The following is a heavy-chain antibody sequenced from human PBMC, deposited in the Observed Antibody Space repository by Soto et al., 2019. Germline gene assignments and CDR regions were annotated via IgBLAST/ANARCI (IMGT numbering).Heavy chain of an antibody. CDR1: GYTLTTYT. D-gene: IGHD6-25*01. CDR3: ARGIATGQLDP. V-gene: IGHV1-3*01. Sequence: QVQLVQSGAEVKKPGASVMLSCEASGYTLTTYTMNWVRQAPGQRLEWMGWINPVNGNTKSSQKFQDRVIITRDTSASTAYMELRSLRSEDTAVYYCARGIATGQLDPWGQGTLVIVSS. CDR2: INPVNGNT. J-gene: IGHJ5*02.